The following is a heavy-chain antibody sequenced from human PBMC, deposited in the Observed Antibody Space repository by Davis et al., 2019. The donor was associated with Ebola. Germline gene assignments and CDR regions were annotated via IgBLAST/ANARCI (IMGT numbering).Heavy chain of an antibody. J-gene: IGHJ3*02. V-gene: IGHV3-74*01. CDR3: APTDTSGNEAFDK. CDR2: INSDGSAT. D-gene: IGHD3-22*01. CDR1: GFTFGTHW. Sequence: GESLKISCAASGFTFGTHWMHWVRQAPGKGLVWVSRINSDGSATNYADSVNGRFTISRDNAKNTAYLQMTSLRVEDTALYYCAPTDTSGNEAFDKWGQGTTVTVSA.